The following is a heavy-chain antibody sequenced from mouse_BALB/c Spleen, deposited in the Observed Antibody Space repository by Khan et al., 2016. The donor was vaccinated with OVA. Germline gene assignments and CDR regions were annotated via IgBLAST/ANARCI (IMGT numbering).Heavy chain of an antibody. CDR2: IYPGDGRV. J-gene: IGHJ2*01. CDR3: ARNAYFGNYFDY. CDR1: GYTFTNYW. Sequence: QVQLQQSGAELVKPGASVKLSCKASGYTFTNYWVHWVKQGPGQGLEWIGEIYPGDGRVNYHEKFKNKASLTVDRSSSTAYMQLSSLTSEDSAVYYCARNAYFGNYFDYWGQGTTLTVSS. V-gene: IGHV1S81*02. D-gene: IGHD2-10*01.